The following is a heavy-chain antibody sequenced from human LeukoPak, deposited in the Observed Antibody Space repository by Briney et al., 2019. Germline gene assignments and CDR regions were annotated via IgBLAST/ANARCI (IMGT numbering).Heavy chain of an antibody. CDR2: IYYSGN. V-gene: IGHV4-59*01. J-gene: IGHJ4*02. CDR3: ARSHSAWTSFDY. D-gene: IGHD3/OR15-3a*01. Sequence: SETLSLTCTVSGGSINSYYWSWIRQPPGKGLEWIGYIYYSGNNYNPSLKSRVTISIDTSKNQFSLKLSSVTAADTAVYYCARSHSAWTSFDYWGQGTLVTVSS. CDR1: GGSINSYY.